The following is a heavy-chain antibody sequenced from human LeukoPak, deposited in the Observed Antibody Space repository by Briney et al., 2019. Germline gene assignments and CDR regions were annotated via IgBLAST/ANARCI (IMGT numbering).Heavy chain of an antibody. V-gene: IGHV3-74*01. CDR2: INTDASNT. D-gene: IGHD1-26*01. CDR3: ARDQSIAGPTTADY. CDR1: GFTFSRFW. Sequence: QPGGSLRLSCAASGFTFSRFWMHWVRQAPGKGLVWVSRINTDASNTIYADSVKGRFTISRDNAKNTLYLQMNSLRAEDTAVYYCARDQSIAGPTTADYWGQGTLVTVSS. J-gene: IGHJ4*02.